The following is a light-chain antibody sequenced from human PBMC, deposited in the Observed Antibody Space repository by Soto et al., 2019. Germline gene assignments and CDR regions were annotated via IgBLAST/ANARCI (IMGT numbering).Light chain of an antibody. J-gene: IGLJ3*02. Sequence: QSVLTQPPSASGTPGQRVTISCSGSSSNIGNNYVYWYQQVPGTAPKLPIYSNNQRPSGVPDRFSGSKSGTSASLAISGLRSEDEADYYCAAWDDSMSVWVFGGGTQLTVL. CDR3: AAWDDSMSVWV. V-gene: IGLV1-47*02. CDR1: SSNIGNNY. CDR2: SNN.